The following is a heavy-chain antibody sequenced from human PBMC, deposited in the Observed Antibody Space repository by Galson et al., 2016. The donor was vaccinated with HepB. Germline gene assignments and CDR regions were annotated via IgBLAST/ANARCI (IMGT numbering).Heavy chain of an antibody. V-gene: IGHV3-23*01. CDR1: GFTFNNHA. Sequence: SLRLSCAASGFTFNNHAMNWVRQAPGKGLEWVSTITPSGDNKYYADSVKGRFTISRDISKNTLYLQMNSLRADDTALYYCARRGINWGSFDYWGQGTLVTVSS. CDR3: ARRGINWGSFDY. CDR2: ITPSGDNK. D-gene: IGHD7-27*01. J-gene: IGHJ4*02.